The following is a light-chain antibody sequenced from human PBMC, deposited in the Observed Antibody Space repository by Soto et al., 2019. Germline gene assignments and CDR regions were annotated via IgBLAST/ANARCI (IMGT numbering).Light chain of an antibody. V-gene: IGKV1-39*01. CDR3: QQSSTTPLT. J-gene: IGKJ4*01. Sequence: DIQMTQSPSSLSASVGDSVTIACRASQSISGFLNWYLQKPGKAPRLLIYGASSLQSGVPSRFSGSGSGTDFTLTITSLQIEDFGTYNCQQSSTTPLTFVGGTKVDIK. CDR1: QSISGF. CDR2: GAS.